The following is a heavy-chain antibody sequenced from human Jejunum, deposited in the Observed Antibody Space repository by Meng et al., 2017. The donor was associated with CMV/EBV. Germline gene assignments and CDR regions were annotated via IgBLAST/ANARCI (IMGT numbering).Heavy chain of an antibody. CDR1: GFTFSDYY. CDR2: ISNTGSTI. Sequence: CAASGFTFSDYYMTWIRQAPGKGLEWVSYISNTGSTIYYADSVKGRFTISRDNAKNSLYLQMSSLRAEDTALYYCAREYSGSFPHWGQGTPVTVSS. D-gene: IGHD6-6*01. CDR3: AREYSGSFPH. V-gene: IGHV3-11*01. J-gene: IGHJ1*01.